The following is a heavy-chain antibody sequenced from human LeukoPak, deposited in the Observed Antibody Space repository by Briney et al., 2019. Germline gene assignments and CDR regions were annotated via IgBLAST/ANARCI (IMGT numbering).Heavy chain of an antibody. CDR1: GFTVSSNY. CDR2: IYSGGST. D-gene: IGHD1-26*01. V-gene: IGHV3-53*05. Sequence: PGGSLRLSCAASGFTVSSNYMSWVRQAPGKGLEWVSVIYSGGSTYYADSVKGRFTISRDNSKNTLYLQMNSLRAEDTAVYYCAKASLVGATNYYYYGMDVWGQGTTVTVSS. J-gene: IGHJ6*02. CDR3: AKASLVGATNYYYYGMDV.